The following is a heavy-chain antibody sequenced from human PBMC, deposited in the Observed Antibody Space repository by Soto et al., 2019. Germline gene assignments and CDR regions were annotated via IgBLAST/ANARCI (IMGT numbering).Heavy chain of an antibody. D-gene: IGHD2-21*01. J-gene: IGHJ5*02. Sequence: QVQLQQSGPGLVKPSQTLSLTCAISGDSVSSNSVTWSWIRQSPSRGLEWLGRTYYRSKWYNDYAVSVKSRITIKPDTSKNQFSLQLNSVTPDDTAVYYCAKGDANWFDPWGQGTLVTVSS. CDR1: GDSVSSNSVT. CDR3: AKGDANWFDP. V-gene: IGHV6-1*01. CDR2: TYYRSKWYN.